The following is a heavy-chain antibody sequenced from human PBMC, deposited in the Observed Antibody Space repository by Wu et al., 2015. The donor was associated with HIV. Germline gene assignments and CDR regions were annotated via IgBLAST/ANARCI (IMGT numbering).Heavy chain of an antibody. J-gene: IGHJ4*02. V-gene: IGHV1-2*02. CDR2: INPNSGGT. D-gene: IGHD6-13*01. CDR1: GYTFTGYY. Sequence: VQLVQSGAEVKKPGASVKVSCKASGYTFTGYYMHWVRQAPGQGLEWMGWINPNSGGTNYAPKFQGRVTMTRDTSISTAYMELSRLRSDDTAVYYCARVPFSSWYFDYWGQGTLVTVSS. CDR3: ARVPFSSWYFDY.